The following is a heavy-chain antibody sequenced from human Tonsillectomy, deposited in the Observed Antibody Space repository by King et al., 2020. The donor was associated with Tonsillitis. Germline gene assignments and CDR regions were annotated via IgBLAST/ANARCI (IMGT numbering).Heavy chain of an antibody. CDR1: GVTFSSHY. CDR2: IYSGGST. D-gene: IGHD3-22*01. CDR3: AANYYDSSANDAFDI. Sequence: VQLVESGGGLIQPGGSLRRSCAGSGVTFSSHYMRLVRPGPGKGLEVVSGIYSGGSTNVAYSGKGRFTISRDNSKNPLYLQMNSLRAEDTAVYYCAANYYDSSANDAFDIWGQGTMVTVSS. V-gene: IGHV3-53*01. J-gene: IGHJ3*02.